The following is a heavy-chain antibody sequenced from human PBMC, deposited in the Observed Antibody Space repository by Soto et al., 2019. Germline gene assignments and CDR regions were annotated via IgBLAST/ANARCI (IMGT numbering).Heavy chain of an antibody. D-gene: IGHD2-2*01. V-gene: IGHV1-18*01. J-gene: IGHJ6*03. CDR3: AWGYCSSTSCSRSPYYYYMDV. CDR2: ISAYNGNT. CDR1: GYTFTSYG. Sequence: QVQLVQSGAEVKKPGASVKVSCKASGYTFTSYGIIWVRQAPGQGLEWMGWISAYNGNTNYAQKLQGRVTMTTDTSTSTAYMELRSLRSDDTAVYYCAWGYCSSTSCSRSPYYYYMDVWGKGTTVTVSS.